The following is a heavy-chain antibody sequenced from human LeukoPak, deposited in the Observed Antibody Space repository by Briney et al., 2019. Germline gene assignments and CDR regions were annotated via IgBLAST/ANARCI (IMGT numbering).Heavy chain of an antibody. CDR3: ARVHLGMGFYFDY. D-gene: IGHD7-27*01. CDR1: GGSISSSNYY. V-gene: IGHV4-39*07. Sequence: SETLSLNCSVSGGSISSSNYYWGWIRQPPGKGLEWIGTIYYSGGTFYNPSLKSRVTISIDTSKNQFSLNLSSVTAADTAVYYCARVHLGMGFYFDYWGQGTLVTVSS. CDR2: IYYSGGT. J-gene: IGHJ4*02.